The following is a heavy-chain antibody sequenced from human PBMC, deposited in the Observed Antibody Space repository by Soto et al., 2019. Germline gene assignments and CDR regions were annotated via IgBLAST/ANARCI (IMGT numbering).Heavy chain of an antibody. CDR1: GYTFTSYD. CDR3: ARERWYSSSWYPGGWFDP. V-gene: IGHV1-8*01. J-gene: IGHJ5*02. CDR2: MNPNIGNT. D-gene: IGHD6-13*01. Sequence: QVQLVQSGAEVKKPGASVKVSCKASGYTFTSYDINWVRQATGQGLEWMGWMNPNIGNTGYAQKFQGRVTMTRNTPISTAYMELSSLRSEDTAVYYCARERWYSSSWYPGGWFDPWGQGTLVTVSS.